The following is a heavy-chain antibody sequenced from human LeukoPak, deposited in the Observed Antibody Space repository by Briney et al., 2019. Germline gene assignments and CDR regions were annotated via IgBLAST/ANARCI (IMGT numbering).Heavy chain of an antibody. CDR1: GFTFSSYS. CDR2: ISSSGSYI. Sequence: GGSLRLSCAAPGFTFSSYSMNWVRQAPGKGLEWVSSISSSGSYIYYADSVKGRFTISRDNAKNSLYLQMNSLRAEDTAVYYCARDDIAAAGTEFDYWGQGTLVTVSS. V-gene: IGHV3-21*01. CDR3: ARDDIAAAGTEFDY. D-gene: IGHD6-13*01. J-gene: IGHJ4*02.